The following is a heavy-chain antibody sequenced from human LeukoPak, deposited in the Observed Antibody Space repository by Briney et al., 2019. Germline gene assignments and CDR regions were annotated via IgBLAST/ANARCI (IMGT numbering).Heavy chain of an antibody. J-gene: IGHJ1*01. D-gene: IGHD3-22*01. V-gene: IGHV3-30*18. CDR1: GFTFSSYG. Sequence: PGGSLRLSCAASGFTFSSYGMHWVRQAPGKGLEWVAVISYDGSNKYYADSVKGRFTISRDNSKNTLYLQMNSLRTGDTAIYYCAKEDVVVITIRYFQHWGQGTLVTVSS. CDR3: AKEDVVVITIRYFQH. CDR2: ISYDGSNK.